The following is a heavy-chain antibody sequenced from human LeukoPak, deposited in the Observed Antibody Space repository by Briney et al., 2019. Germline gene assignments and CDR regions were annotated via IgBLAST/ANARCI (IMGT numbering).Heavy chain of an antibody. V-gene: IGHV3-23*01. CDR3: AKGIYSSGWSYFDY. J-gene: IGHJ4*01. CDR1: GFTFDRYV. Sequence: GGSLRLSCAASGFTFDRYVMTWVRQAPGKGLEWVSTLSGSGITTYYADSVKGRFTISRDNSKNTLYLQMNSLRAEDTAVYYCAKGIYSSGWSYFDYWGHRTLVTVSS. D-gene: IGHD6-19*01. CDR2: LSGSGITT.